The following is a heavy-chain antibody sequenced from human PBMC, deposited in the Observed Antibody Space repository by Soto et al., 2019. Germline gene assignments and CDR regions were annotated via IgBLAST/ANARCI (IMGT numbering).Heavy chain of an antibody. J-gene: IGHJ5*02. V-gene: IGHV4-59*08. CDR2: VYYTGIA. CDR3: ATQEVGGSYVYTFDP. D-gene: IGHD1-26*01. CDR1: GGSLTSYY. Sequence: SETLSLTCTVSGGSLTSYYWSWIRQPPGKGLEWIGFVYYTGIARYNPSLKSRVTISVDTSKNQFSLKLTSLTSADTAVYYCATQEVGGSYVYTFDPWGQGTLVTVSS.